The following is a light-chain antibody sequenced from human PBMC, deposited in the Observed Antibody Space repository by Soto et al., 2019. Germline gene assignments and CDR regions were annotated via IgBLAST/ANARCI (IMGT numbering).Light chain of an antibody. CDR1: SSNIGAGYD. V-gene: IGLV1-40*01. Sequence: QSVLTQPPSVSGAPGQTVTISCTGSSSNIGAGYDVPWYQQLPGTAPKLLIYGNSNRPSGVPDRFSGSKSGNTASLAITGLQDEDEADYYCQSYYSSLGGVVFGGGTKVTVL. CDR3: QSYYSSLGGVV. J-gene: IGLJ2*01. CDR2: GNS.